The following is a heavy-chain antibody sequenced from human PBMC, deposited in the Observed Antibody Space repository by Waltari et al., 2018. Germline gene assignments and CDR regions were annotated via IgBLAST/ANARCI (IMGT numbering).Heavy chain of an antibody. V-gene: IGHV3-15*01. D-gene: IGHD5-12*01. CDR3: TTDRRSGYDPQFDS. Sequence: EEQLVKDGGGLVKPGGALRLACAASGCHFSNALMLRVRRAPGKGLEWVGRIKSKTDGGTTDYAATVKGRLTISRDDSKNMLHLQMNSLKTEDTAVYYCTTDRRSGYDPQFDSWGQGTLVAVSS. CDR1: GCHFSNAL. J-gene: IGHJ4*02. CDR2: IKSKTDGGTT.